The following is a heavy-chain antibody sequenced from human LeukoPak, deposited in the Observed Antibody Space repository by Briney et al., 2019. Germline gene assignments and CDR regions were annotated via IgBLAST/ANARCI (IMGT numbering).Heavy chain of an antibody. CDR1: GFTFSSYG. CDR3: ARAGPTVTPDALGY. Sequence: GGSLRLSRAASGFTFSSYGMHWARQAPGKGREWVAVIWYDGSNKYYADSVKGRFTISRDNSKNTLYLQMNSLRAEDTAVYYCARAGPTVTPDALGYWGQETLVTVSS. V-gene: IGHV3-33*01. D-gene: IGHD4-17*01. J-gene: IGHJ4*02. CDR2: IWYDGSNK.